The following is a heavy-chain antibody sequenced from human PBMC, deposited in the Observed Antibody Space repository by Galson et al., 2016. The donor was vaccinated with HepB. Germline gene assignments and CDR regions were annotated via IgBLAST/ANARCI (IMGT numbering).Heavy chain of an antibody. CDR1: GFSFQKYG. CDR2: ISFDGSKT. V-gene: IGHV3-30*03. CDR3: ARDPEAVRALLPYDYYYLDV. J-gene: IGHJ6*03. Sequence: SLRLSCAASGFSFQKYGMHWVRQAPGKGLEWVAVISFDGSKTYYADSVKGRFTISRDNSKNTLYLQMDSLRVEDTAVYYCARDPEAVRALLPYDYYYLDVWGEGTTVTVSS. D-gene: IGHD6-6*01.